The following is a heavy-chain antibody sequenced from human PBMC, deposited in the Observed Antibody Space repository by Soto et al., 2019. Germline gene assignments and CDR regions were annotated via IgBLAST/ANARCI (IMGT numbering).Heavy chain of an antibody. Sequence: GGSLRLSCAASGFTFSSYAMGWVCQAPGKGLEWVSAISGSGGSTYYADSVKGRFTISRDNSKNTLYLQMNSLRAEDTAVYYCAKSGLIVCSSTSSSKRGGFFDYWGQGTLVTVSS. CDR2: ISGSGGST. V-gene: IGHV3-23*01. CDR3: AKSGLIVCSSTSSSKRGGFFDY. J-gene: IGHJ4*02. CDR1: GFTFSSYA. D-gene: IGHD2-2*01.